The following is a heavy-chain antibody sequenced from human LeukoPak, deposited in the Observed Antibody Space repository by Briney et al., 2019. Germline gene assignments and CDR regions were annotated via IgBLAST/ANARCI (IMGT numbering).Heavy chain of an antibody. V-gene: IGHV3-48*01. CDR3: ARVLHKRNYDSTTCYGY. Sequence: PGGSLRLSCAASGFTFSSYGMSWVRQAPGKGLEWVSYISSSSSTIYYADSVKGRFTISRDNAKNSLYLQMNSLRAEDTAVYYCARVLHKRNYDSTTCYGYWGQGTLVTVSS. CDR1: GFTFSSYG. CDR2: ISSSSSTI. J-gene: IGHJ4*02. D-gene: IGHD2/OR15-2a*01.